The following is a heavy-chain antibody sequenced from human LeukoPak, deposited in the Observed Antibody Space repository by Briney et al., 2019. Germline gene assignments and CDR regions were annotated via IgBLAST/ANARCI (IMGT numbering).Heavy chain of an antibody. J-gene: IGHJ6*03. CDR3: AKERGIAAAVYYYYMDV. D-gene: IGHD6-13*01. CDR2: ISGSGGST. CDR1: GFTFSSYA. Sequence: GGSLRLSCAASGFTFSSYAMSWVRQAPGKGLEWVSAISGSGGSTYYADSVKGRFTISRDNSKNTLYLQMNSLRAEDTAVYYCAKERGIAAAVYYYYMDVWGKGTTVTVSS. V-gene: IGHV3-23*01.